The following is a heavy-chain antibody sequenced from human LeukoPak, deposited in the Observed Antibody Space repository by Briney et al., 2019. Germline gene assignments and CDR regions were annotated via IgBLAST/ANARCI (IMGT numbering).Heavy chain of an antibody. Sequence: ASVKVSCKASGGTFGSYAISWVRQAPGQGLEWMGGIIPIFGTANYAQKFQGRVTITADESTSTAYMELSSLRSEDTAVYYCARGFGLRLGELSLYNWFDPWGQGTLVTVSS. D-gene: IGHD3-16*02. CDR3: ARGFGLRLGELSLYNWFDP. J-gene: IGHJ5*02. V-gene: IGHV1-69*13. CDR1: GGTFGSYA. CDR2: IIPIFGTA.